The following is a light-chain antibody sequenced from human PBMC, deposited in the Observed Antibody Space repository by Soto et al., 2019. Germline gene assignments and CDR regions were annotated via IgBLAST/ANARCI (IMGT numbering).Light chain of an antibody. CDR3: AAWYDSLNGDVV. Sequence: QAVVTQPPSASGTPGQRVTISCSGSSSNIGSNTVNWYQQLPGTAPKLLIYSNNQRPSGVPDRFSGSKSGTSASLAISGLQSEDEADYYCAAWYDSLNGDVVFGGGTQLTVL. CDR1: SSNIGSNT. V-gene: IGLV1-44*01. J-gene: IGLJ2*01. CDR2: SNN.